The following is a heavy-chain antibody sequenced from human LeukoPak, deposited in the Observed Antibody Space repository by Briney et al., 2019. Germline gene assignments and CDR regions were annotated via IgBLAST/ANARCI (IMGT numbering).Heavy chain of an antibody. V-gene: IGHV4-59*01. Sequence: PSETLSLTCTVSGGSISSYYWSWIRQPPGKGLEWIGYIYYSGSTNYNPSLKSRVTISVDTSKNQFSLKLSSVPAADTAVYYCARRDYYDSSGYYRDAFDIWGQGTMVTVSS. CDR1: GGSISSYY. CDR2: IYYSGST. J-gene: IGHJ3*02. D-gene: IGHD3-22*01. CDR3: ARRDYYDSSGYYRDAFDI.